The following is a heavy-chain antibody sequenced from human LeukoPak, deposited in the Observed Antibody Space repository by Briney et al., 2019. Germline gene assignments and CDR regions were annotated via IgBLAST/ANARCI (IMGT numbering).Heavy chain of an antibody. CDR2: IWYDGSNK. D-gene: IGHD3-9*01. CDR3: ARDPTYYDILTGYYNRNYFDY. CDR1: GFTFSNYG. V-gene: IGHV3-33*01. Sequence: PGRSLRLSCVASGFTFSNYGMHWVRQAPGKGLEWVAVIWYDGSNKYYADSVKGRFTISRDNSKNTLYLQMNSLRAEDTAVYYCARDPTYYDILTGYYNRNYFDYWGQGTLVTVSS. J-gene: IGHJ4*02.